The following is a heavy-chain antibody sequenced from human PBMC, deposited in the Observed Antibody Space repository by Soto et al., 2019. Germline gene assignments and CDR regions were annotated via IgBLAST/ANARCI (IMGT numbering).Heavy chain of an antibody. CDR2: ISYDGSNK. CDR3: AREKVSSGYDY. V-gene: IGHV3-30-3*01. CDR1: GFTFSTYA. J-gene: IGHJ4*02. Sequence: QVQLVESGGGVVQPGRSLRLSCAASGFTFSTYAIHWVRHAPGKGLEWVAGISYDGSNKYFADSVKGRFTISRDNSKNTLYLQMNSLRAEDTAIYYCAREKVSSGYDYWGQGTLVTVSS. D-gene: IGHD6-19*01.